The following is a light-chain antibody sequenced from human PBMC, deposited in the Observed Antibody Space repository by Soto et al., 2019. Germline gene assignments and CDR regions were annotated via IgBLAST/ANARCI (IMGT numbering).Light chain of an antibody. V-gene: IGLV2-14*01. CDR2: EVT. CDR3: SSYTISNTLPFV. CDR1: NNDVGGYNS. J-gene: IGLJ1*01. Sequence: QSALTQPASVSGSPGQSITISCTGTNNDVGGYNSVSWYQHHPGKAPQLIIWEVTNRPSGISNRFSGSKSGNTASLTISGLQAEDEADYYCSSYTISNTLPFVFGTGTKLTVL.